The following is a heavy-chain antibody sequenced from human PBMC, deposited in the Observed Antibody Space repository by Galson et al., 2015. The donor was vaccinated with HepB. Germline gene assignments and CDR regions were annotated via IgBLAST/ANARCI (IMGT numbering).Heavy chain of an antibody. CDR2: IKEDGSEK. J-gene: IGHJ3*01. V-gene: IGHV3-7*03. Sequence: SLRLSCAVSGFTFSGYWMSWVRQAPGKGLEWVANIKEDGSEKYYVDSVRGRFTISRDNAKNSLYLQMNSLRAEDTAVYYCARILDFGTGYYTTVDSGGRGTMVTVSS. CDR3: ARILDFGTGYYTTVDS. D-gene: IGHD3/OR15-3a*01. CDR1: GFTFSGYW.